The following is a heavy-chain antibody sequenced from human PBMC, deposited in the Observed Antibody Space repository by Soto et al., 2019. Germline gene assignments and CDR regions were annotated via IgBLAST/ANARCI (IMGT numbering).Heavy chain of an antibody. CDR1: GYTFTSYY. J-gene: IGHJ6*02. Sequence: QVQLVQSGAEVKKPGASVKVSCKASGYTFTSYYMHWVRQAPGQGLEWMGIINPSGGSTSYAQKFQGRVTMTRDTSTSTVYMELSSLRSEDTAVYYCARAGCTNGVCYKGMDVWGQGTTVTVSS. CDR2: INPSGGST. D-gene: IGHD2-8*01. V-gene: IGHV1-46*01. CDR3: ARAGCTNGVCYKGMDV.